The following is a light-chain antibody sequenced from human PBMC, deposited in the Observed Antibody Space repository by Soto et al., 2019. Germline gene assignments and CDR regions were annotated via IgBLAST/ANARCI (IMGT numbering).Light chain of an antibody. J-gene: IGLJ2*01. CDR3: SSYAGTSIPYVV. V-gene: IGLV2-14*03. CDR1: CSDVGAYKY. CDR2: DVS. Sequence: QSALTQPASVSGSPGQSITISCTGTCSDVGAYKYVSWYQQHADKAPKLLIYDVSSRSSGISDRFSGSKSGNTASLTIIGLQAEDEADYYCSSYAGTSIPYVVFGGGTKLTVL.